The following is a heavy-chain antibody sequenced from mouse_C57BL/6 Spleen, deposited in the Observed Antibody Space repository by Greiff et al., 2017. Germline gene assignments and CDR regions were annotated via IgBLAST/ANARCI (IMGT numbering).Heavy chain of an antibody. CDR2: IHPNSGST. CDR1: GYTFTSYW. Sequence: QVQLQQPGAELVKPGASVKLSCKASGYTFTSYWMHWVKQRPGQGLEWIGMIHPNSGSTNYNEKFKSKATLTVDKSSSTAYMQLSSLTSEDSAVYYGAREGYDYDRSLFAYWGQGTLVTVSA. V-gene: IGHV1-64*01. CDR3: AREGYDYDRSLFAY. D-gene: IGHD2-4*01. J-gene: IGHJ3*01.